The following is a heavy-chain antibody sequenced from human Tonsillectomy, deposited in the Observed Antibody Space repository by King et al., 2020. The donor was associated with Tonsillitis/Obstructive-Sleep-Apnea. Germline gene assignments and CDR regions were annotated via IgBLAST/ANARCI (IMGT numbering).Heavy chain of an antibody. CDR2: ISYDGSNK. J-gene: IGHJ6*03. CDR1: GFTFSSYA. Sequence: VQLVESGGGVVQPGRSLRLSCAASGFTFSSYAMHWVRQAPGKGLEWVAVISYDGSNKYYADSVKGRFTISRDNSKNTLYLQMNSLRAEDTAVYYCARGKRHYDFCSGHYYYYYYMDVWGKGTTVTVSS. V-gene: IGHV3-30*04. CDR3: ARGKRHYDFCSGHYYYYYYMDV. D-gene: IGHD3-3*01.